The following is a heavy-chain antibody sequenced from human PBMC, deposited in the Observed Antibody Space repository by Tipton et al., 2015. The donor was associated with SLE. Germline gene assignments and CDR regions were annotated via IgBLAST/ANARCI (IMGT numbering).Heavy chain of an antibody. CDR1: GASIRSSDYY. CDR2: IHYSGNT. CDR3: IRSPNYDFMDV. V-gene: IGHV4-31*03. J-gene: IGHJ6*03. Sequence: TLSLTCTVSGASIRSSDYYWSWIRQHPGKGLEWIGYIHYSGNTYYNPSLKSRVTMSVDTSTNQFSLELRSVIVADTAVYYCIRSPNYDFMDVWGKGTTVTVSS.